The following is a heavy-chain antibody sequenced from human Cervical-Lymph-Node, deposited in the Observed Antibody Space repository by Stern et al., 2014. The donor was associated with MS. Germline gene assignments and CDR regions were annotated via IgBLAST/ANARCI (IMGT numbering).Heavy chain of an antibody. CDR1: GFTFRSDW. J-gene: IGHJ6*02. Sequence: VQLMQSGGGLVLPGGSLRLSCAASGFTFRSDWMHWVRQAPGKGLVWVSRIKSDGSRTDYADSVKGRFAISRDNAKNTLYLQMNSLRAEDTAVYYCARDPSDYVVFKYYGMDVWGQGTTVTVSS. D-gene: IGHD4/OR15-4a*01. CDR3: ARDPSDYVVFKYYGMDV. V-gene: IGHV3-74*01. CDR2: IKSDGSRT.